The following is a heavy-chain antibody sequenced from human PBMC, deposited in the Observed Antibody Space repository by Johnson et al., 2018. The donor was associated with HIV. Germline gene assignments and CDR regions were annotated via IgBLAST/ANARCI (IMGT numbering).Heavy chain of an antibody. CDR3: VKGVVGAEDVFDI. V-gene: IGHV3-30*02. D-gene: IGHD1-26*01. Sequence: QVQLVESGGGVVQPGRSLRLSCAASGFTFSSYAMHWVRQAPGKGLEWVAFIRYDGSNKYYADSVKGRFTISRDNSKNTLYLQMNSLRAEDTAVYYCVKGVVGAEDVFDIWGQGTMVT. J-gene: IGHJ3*02. CDR1: GFTFSSYA. CDR2: IRYDGSNK.